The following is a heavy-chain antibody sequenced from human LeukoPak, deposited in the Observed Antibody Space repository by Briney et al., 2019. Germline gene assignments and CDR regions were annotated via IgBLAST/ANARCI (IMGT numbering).Heavy chain of an antibody. J-gene: IGHJ6*02. V-gene: IGHV3-11*06. Sequence: GGSLRLSCAASGFTFSTYWMHWVRQSPGKGLEWVSYISSRSSYTKYADSVKGRLTISRDNAKNSLYLQMNSLRAEDTAVYYRARVLSSSWGAYYYYGMDVWGQGTRSPSP. CDR2: ISSRSSYT. CDR3: ARVLSSSWGAYYYYGMDV. CDR1: GFTFSTYW. D-gene: IGHD6-13*01.